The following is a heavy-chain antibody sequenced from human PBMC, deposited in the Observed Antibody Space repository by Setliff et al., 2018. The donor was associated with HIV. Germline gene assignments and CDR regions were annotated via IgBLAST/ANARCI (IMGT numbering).Heavy chain of an antibody. CDR1: GGTFSSFA. CDR2: IIPVFGTT. V-gene: IGHV1-69*13. D-gene: IGHD1-26*01. Sequence: SVKVSCKAPGGTFSSFAINWVRQAPGQGLEWVGGIIPVFGTTRYGHHFQGRVAITADASTSTAYLDLYSLRSEDTAVYYCARDHHSGSDWSRLGAFDIWGQGTVVTVSS. J-gene: IGHJ3*02. CDR3: ARDHHSGSDWSRLGAFDI.